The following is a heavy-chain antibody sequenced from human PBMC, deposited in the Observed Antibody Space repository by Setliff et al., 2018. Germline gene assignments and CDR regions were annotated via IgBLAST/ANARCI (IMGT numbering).Heavy chain of an antibody. Sequence: PSETLSLTCNVSGGSISSRTYYWSWIRQPAGKGLEWIGHIYTSWSTNYNPSLKSRVTVSVDTTKNQFSLKLTSVTAADTAVYYCARVSGFLYVDVWGKGTTVTVSS. J-gene: IGHJ6*03. V-gene: IGHV4-61*09. CDR1: GGSISSRTYY. D-gene: IGHD3-3*01. CDR2: IYTSWST. CDR3: ARVSGFLYVDV.